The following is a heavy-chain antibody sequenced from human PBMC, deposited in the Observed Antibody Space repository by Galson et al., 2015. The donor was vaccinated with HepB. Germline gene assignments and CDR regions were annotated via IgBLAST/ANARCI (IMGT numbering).Heavy chain of an antibody. V-gene: IGHV1-2*02. CDR1: GYTFTGYY. J-gene: IGHJ6*03. CDR3: ARDRLYCSSTSCYTTYYMDV. CDR2: INPNSGGT. D-gene: IGHD2-2*02. Sequence: SVKVSCKASGYTFTGYYMHWVRQAPGQGLEWMGWINPNSGGTNYAQKFQGRVTMTRDTSISTAYMELSRLRSDDTAVYYCARDRLYCSSTSCYTTYYMDVWGKGTTVTVSS.